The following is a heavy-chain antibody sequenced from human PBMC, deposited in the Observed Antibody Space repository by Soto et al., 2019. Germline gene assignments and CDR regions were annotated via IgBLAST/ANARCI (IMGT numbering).Heavy chain of an antibody. CDR1: GFPFSTFW. CDR2: INSDRSIR. D-gene: IGHD2-15*01. Sequence: EVQLVESGGGSVQPGGSQRLSCAASGFPFSTFWMHWVRQAPGKGLVWVSHINSDRSIRDYADSVKGRFTISRDNAKNTLYLQMNNLRAEDTAVYYCARPYCSGGSCYSPPDFWGQGTRVTVSS. J-gene: IGHJ4*02. V-gene: IGHV3-74*01. CDR3: ARPYCSGGSCYSPPDF.